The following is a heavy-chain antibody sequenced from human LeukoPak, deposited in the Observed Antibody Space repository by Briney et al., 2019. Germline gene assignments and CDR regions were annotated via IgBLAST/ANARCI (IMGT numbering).Heavy chain of an antibody. CDR1: GFTFSSSW. CDR3: ARDPYNSGPGRAFDI. J-gene: IGHJ3*02. D-gene: IGHD6-19*01. V-gene: IGHV3-74*01. Sequence: GESLRLSCAASGFTFSSSWMPWVRQAPGKGLVWVSRINSDGRTTNYADSVKGRFTISRDNATNTLFLQMNSLTAEDTAVYYCARDPYNSGPGRAFDIWGQGTMVTVSS. CDR2: INSDGRTT.